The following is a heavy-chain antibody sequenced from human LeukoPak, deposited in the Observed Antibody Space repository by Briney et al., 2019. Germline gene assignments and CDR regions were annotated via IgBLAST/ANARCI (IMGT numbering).Heavy chain of an antibody. J-gene: IGHJ4*02. CDR1: GFTFSSYA. Sequence: GGSLRLSCAVSGFTFSSYAMSWVRQAPGKGLEWVSGISGSGAGTYYADSVKGRLTISRDNSKNTLYLQMNSLRAEDTAVYYCAKMVREFYTISYYFDYWGQGTLVTVSS. D-gene: IGHD2-8*01. CDR2: ISGSGAGT. V-gene: IGHV3-23*01. CDR3: AKMVREFYTISYYFDY.